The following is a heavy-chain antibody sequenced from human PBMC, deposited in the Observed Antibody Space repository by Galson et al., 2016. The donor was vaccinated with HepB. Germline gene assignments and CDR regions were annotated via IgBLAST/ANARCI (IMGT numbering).Heavy chain of an antibody. V-gene: IGHV3-30*04. Sequence: SLRLSCAASGFSFSDYAIHWVRQAPGKGPEWLSIISYGYSIYYADSVKGRLTISRDNSKNTVYLQMNNLRREDTALYYCARDWGSSGWYNWFDPWGQGTLVTVSS. D-gene: IGHD6-19*01. J-gene: IGHJ5*02. CDR1: GFSFSDYA. CDR2: ISYGYSI. CDR3: ARDWGSSGWYNWFDP.